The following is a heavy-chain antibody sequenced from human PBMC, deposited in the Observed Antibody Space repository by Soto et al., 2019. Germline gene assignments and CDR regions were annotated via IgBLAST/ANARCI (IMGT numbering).Heavy chain of an antibody. CDR3: ARLRPGFYLDY. D-gene: IGHD3-10*01. CDR2: ITSGSGTI. Sequence: EVQLVESGGGLVQPGGSLRLSCAASGFTFSSYAMNWVRQAPGKGLEWVSYITSGSGTIHYADSVKGRFTISRDDAKNSRYLQMNSLRAEDTAAYYCARLRPGFYLDYWGQGTLVTVSS. J-gene: IGHJ4*02. CDR1: GFTFSSYA. V-gene: IGHV3-48*01.